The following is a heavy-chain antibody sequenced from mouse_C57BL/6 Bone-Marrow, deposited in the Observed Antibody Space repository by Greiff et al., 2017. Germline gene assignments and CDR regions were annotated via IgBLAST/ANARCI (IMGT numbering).Heavy chain of an antibody. CDR3: ARGGGYYAWFAY. D-gene: IGHD2-3*01. CDR2: IYPGDGDT. CDR1: GYAFSSYW. V-gene: IGHV1-80*01. J-gene: IGHJ3*01. Sequence: VQLQQSGAELVKPGASVKISCKASGYAFSSYWMNWVKQRPGKGLEWIGQIYPGDGDTNYNGKFKGKATLTADKSSSTAYMQLSSLTSEDSAAYFCARGGGYYAWFAYWGQGTLVTVSA.